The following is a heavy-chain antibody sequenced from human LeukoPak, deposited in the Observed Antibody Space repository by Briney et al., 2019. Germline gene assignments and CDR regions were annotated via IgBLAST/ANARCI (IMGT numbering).Heavy chain of an antibody. CDR2: IYPGDSDT. CDR3: ARRRSVAGTLNWFDP. CDR1: GYRFTSYW. V-gene: IGHV5-51*01. Sequence: GESLKISFKGSGYRFTSYWIGWVRPMPGKGLEWMGIIYPGDSDTRYSPSFQGQVTISADKSISTAYLQWSSLKASDTAMYYCARRRSVAGTLNWFDPWGQGTLVTVSS. J-gene: IGHJ5*02. D-gene: IGHD6-19*01.